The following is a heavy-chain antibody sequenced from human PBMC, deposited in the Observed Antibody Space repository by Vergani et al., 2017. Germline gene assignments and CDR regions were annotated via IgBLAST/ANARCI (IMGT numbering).Heavy chain of an antibody. V-gene: IGHV4-30-4*08. CDR1: GGSISSGGYY. D-gene: IGHD3-10*01. CDR2: IYYSGST. CDR3: ARGAVRGVRRSYFDY. J-gene: IGHJ4*02. Sequence: QVQLQESGPGLVKPSQTLSLTCTVSGGSISSGGYYWSWIRQHPGKGLEWIGYIYYSGSTYYNPSLKSRVTIAVDTSKNQFSLKLSSVTAADTAVYYCARGAVRGVRRSYFDYWGQGTLVTVSS.